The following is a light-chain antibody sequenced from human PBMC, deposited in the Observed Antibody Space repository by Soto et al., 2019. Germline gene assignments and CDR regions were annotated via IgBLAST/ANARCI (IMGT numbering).Light chain of an antibody. V-gene: IGLV1-40*01. CDR2: GNR. CDR3: SSYTSSSTLV. Sequence: QSVLTQPPSVSGAPGQRVTISCTGSSSNLGAGYDVHWYQLLPGTAPKLLIYGNRNRPSGVPDRFSGSKSGNTASLTISGLQAEDEADYYCSSYTSSSTLVFGTGTKVTV. CDR1: SSNLGAGYD. J-gene: IGLJ1*01.